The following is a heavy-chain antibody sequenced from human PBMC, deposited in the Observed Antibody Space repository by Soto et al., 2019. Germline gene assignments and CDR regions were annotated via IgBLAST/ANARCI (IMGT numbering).Heavy chain of an antibody. V-gene: IGHV3-30-3*01. D-gene: IGHD3-22*01. CDR2: IGYDGSNK. CDR1: GLTLSRFA. CDR3: ARTITMIVVAPGY. J-gene: IGHJ4*02. Sequence: GGSLRLSCAASGLTLSRFAMHWVRQAPGKGLEWVAVIGYDGSNKDYADSVKGRFTISRDNSKNTLYLQMNSLRAEDTAVYYCARTITMIVVAPGYWGQGTLVTVSS.